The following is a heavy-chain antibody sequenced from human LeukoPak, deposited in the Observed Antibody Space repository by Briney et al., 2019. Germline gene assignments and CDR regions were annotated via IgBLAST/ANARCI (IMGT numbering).Heavy chain of an antibody. J-gene: IGHJ5*02. V-gene: IGHV4-4*07. CDR2: IYTSGST. CDR3: ARDRGYSYGYNWFDP. CDR1: GCSISSYY. D-gene: IGHD5-18*01. Sequence: AETLSLTCTVSGCSISSYYWSWIRQPDGKGLEGIGHIYTSGSTNYNTHRKSRVTMPVHTSKNQVSLKLSSVTAADTAVYYCARDRGYSYGYNWFDPGGEGTLVTVPS.